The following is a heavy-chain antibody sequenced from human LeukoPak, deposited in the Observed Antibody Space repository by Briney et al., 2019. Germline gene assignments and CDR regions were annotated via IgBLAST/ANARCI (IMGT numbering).Heavy chain of an antibody. CDR1: GFTFSSYS. J-gene: IGHJ3*01. D-gene: IGHD1/OR15-1a*01. CDR2: ISSSSSYI. CDR3: ARGTGKTKAFDV. V-gene: IGHV3-21*01. Sequence: PGGSLRLSCAASGFTFSSYSMNWVRQAPGKGLEWVSSISSSSSYIYYADSVKGRFTISRDNAKNSLHLQMKSLRAEDTAVYFCARGTGKTKAFDVWGQGTMVTVSS.